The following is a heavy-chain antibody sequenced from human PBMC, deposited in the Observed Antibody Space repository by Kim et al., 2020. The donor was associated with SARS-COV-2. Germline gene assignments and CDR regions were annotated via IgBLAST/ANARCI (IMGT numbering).Heavy chain of an antibody. V-gene: IGHV4-31*03. CDR1: GGSISSGGFY. D-gene: IGHD3-22*01. CDR3: ANAPYGSGYYYV. CDR2: IYYSGST. Sequence: SETLSLTCTVSGGSISSGGFYWSWIRQHPGKGLEWIGYIYYSGSTYYNPSLKSRVTISVDTSKNQFSLKLRSVTAADTAVYYWANAPYGSGYYYVWGQGTLVTVSS. J-gene: IGHJ4*02.